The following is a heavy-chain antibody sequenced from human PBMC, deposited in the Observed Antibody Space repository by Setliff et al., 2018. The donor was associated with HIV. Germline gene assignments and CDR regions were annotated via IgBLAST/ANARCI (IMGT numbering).Heavy chain of an antibody. D-gene: IGHD2-15*01. Sequence: PSETLSLTCTVSGDSISSSIYYWGWVRQPPGKGLEWIGGIYYTGSPFYNPSLKSRVTISVDTSNNQFSLKLSSVTAADTAVYYCARGGGTSPPIDYHYYIDVWGKGTTVTVSS. CDR2: IYYTGSP. CDR3: ARGGGTSPPIDYHYYIDV. V-gene: IGHV4-39*01. CDR1: GDSISSSIYY. J-gene: IGHJ6*03.